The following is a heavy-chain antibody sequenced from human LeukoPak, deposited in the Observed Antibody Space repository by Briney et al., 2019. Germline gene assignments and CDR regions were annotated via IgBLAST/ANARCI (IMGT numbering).Heavy chain of an antibody. V-gene: IGHV3-53*01. D-gene: IGHD6-19*01. CDR2: IYSGGST. J-gene: IGHJ4*02. CDR3: ARGFPSVAGIGLF. Sequence: GGSLRLSCAASGFTVSSNYMSWVRQAPGKGLEWVSVIYSGGSTYYADSVKGRFTISRDNSKNTLYLQMNSLRAEDTAVYYCARGFPSVAGIGLFWGQGTLVTVSS. CDR1: GFTVSSNY.